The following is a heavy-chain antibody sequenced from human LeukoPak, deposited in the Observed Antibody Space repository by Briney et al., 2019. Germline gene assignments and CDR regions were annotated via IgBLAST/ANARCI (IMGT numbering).Heavy chain of an antibody. V-gene: IGHV1-2*02. J-gene: IGHJ4*02. D-gene: IGHD3-22*01. CDR3: ARVQGFYDSSGYYPY. Sequence: ASVKVSCKASGHTFTGYYMHWVRQAPGQGLGWMGWINPNSGGTNYAQKFQGRVTMTRDTSISTAYMELSRLRSDDTAVYYCARVQGFYDSSGYYPYWGQGTLVTVSS. CDR2: INPNSGGT. CDR1: GHTFTGYY.